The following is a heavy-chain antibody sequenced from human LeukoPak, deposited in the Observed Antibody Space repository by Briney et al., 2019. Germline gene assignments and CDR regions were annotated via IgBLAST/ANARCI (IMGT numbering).Heavy chain of an antibody. CDR1: GFTFSSYW. D-gene: IGHD4-23*01. V-gene: IGHV3-74*01. J-gene: IGHJ4*02. CDR2: INSDGSST. CDR3: ARDPINYGGNSIY. Sequence: GGSLRLSCAASGFTFSSYWMHRVRQAPGKGLVWVSRINSDGSSTSYADSVKGRFTISRDNAKNTLYLQMNSLRAEDTAVYYCARDPINYGGNSIYWGQGTLVTVSS.